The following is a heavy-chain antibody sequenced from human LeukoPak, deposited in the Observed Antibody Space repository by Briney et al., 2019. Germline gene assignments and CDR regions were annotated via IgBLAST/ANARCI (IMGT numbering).Heavy chain of an antibody. CDR1: GFTFSSYW. CDR2: IKQDGSEK. Sequence: GGSLRLSCAASGFTFSSYWMSWVRQAPGKGLEWVANIKQDGSEKYYVDSVRGRFTISRDNAKNSLYLQMNSLRAEDTAVYYCARRSGSYSGTRYYYYYMDVWGKGTTVTVSS. J-gene: IGHJ6*03. CDR3: ARRSGSYSGTRYYYYYMDV. D-gene: IGHD1-26*01. V-gene: IGHV3-7*01.